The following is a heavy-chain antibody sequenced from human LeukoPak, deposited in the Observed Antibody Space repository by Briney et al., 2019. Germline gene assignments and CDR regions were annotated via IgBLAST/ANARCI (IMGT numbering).Heavy chain of an antibody. D-gene: IGHD2/OR15-2a*01. CDR3: AKDNSNWAFDI. CDR1: GFTFSDYY. CDR2: IKQDGSEK. V-gene: IGHV3-7*01. J-gene: IGHJ3*02. Sequence: GGSLRLSCVASGFTFSDYYMSWVRQPPGKGLEWVASIKQDGSEKYYVDSVKGRFTISRDNSQNTLYLQMNSLRADDTAVYYCAKDNSNWAFDIWGQGTLVTVSS.